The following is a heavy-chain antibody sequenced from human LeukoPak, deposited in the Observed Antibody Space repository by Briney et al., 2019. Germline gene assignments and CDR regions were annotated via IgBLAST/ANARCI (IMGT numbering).Heavy chain of an antibody. CDR2: VNPNSGGT. CDR3: ARGEAEYFFDY. Sequence: ASVKVSCKASGYTFTGYYIHWVRQAPGQGPEWMGWVNPNSGGTRYIQKFQGRVTMTRDTSISTTYMELSRLTSDDTAVYYCARGEAEYFFDYWGQGTLVTVSS. CDR1: GYTFTGYY. V-gene: IGHV1-2*02. D-gene: IGHD1-26*01. J-gene: IGHJ4*02.